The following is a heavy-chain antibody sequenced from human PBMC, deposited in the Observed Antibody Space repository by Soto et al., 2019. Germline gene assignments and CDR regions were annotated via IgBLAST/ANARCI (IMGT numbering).Heavy chain of an antibody. Sequence: GGSLTLTCAASVFTFRNFGMAWVRQAPGKGLEWVSTVSGGVENTHYSDSVNGRFAISRDNSQNTVYLHTSSLRVDDTATYYCVKVVGYGVVLFDFWGRGT. CDR1: VFTFRNFG. J-gene: IGHJ4*02. D-gene: IGHD5-12*01. V-gene: IGHV3-23*01. CDR3: VKVVGYGVVLFDF. CDR2: VSGGVENT.